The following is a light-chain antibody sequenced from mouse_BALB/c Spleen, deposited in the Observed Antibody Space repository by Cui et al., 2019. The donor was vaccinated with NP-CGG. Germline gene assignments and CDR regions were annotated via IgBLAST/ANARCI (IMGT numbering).Light chain of an antibody. V-gene: IGLV1*01. J-gene: IGLJ1*01. CDR2: GTN. CDR1: TGAVTTSNY. CDR3: ALWYSNHWV. Sequence: QAVVTQEFALTTSRGETVTLTCRSSTGAVTTSNYANWVQEKPDHLFTGLIGGTNNRVPGVPARFSGSLIGDKAALTITGAQTEDEAIYFCALWYSNHWVFGGGTKLTVL.